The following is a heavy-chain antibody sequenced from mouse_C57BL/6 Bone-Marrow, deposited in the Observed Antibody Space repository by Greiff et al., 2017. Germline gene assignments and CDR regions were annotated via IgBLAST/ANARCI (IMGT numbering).Heavy chain of an antibody. CDR1: GFTFTDYY. Sequence: EVKLVESGGGLVQPGGSLSLSCAASGFTFTDYYMSWVRQPPGKALEWLGFIRNKANGYTTEYSASVKDRFTISRDNSQSILYLQMNALRAEDSATYYCASSLWFPFAYWGQGTLVTVSA. J-gene: IGHJ3*01. V-gene: IGHV7-3*01. CDR2: IRNKANGYTT. D-gene: IGHD2-2*01. CDR3: ASSLWFPFAY.